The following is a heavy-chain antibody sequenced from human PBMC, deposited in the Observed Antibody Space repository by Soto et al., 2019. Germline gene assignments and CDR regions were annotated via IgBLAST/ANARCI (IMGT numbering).Heavy chain of an antibody. V-gene: IGHV4-34*01. CDR3: ARDPGMPSSSLFQH. Sequence: SETLSLTCAVYGVSFSGYYWSWIRPPPGKGLEWIGEINHSGSTNYNPSLKSRVTISVDTSKNQFSLKLSSVTAADTAVYYCARDPGMPSSSLFQHWGQGTLVTVSS. CDR2: INHSGST. J-gene: IGHJ1*01. D-gene: IGHD6-6*01. CDR1: GVSFSGYY.